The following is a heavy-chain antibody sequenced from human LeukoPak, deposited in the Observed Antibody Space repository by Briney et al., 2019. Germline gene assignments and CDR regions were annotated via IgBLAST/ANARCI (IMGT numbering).Heavy chain of an antibody. Sequence: GGSLRLSCAASGFTLISNYMTWVRQAPGEGLEWVSVIYSFNTTYYADSVNGRFTIFRDTSKNTLHLQMDRLRAEDTAVYYCARGRGSGSYNNYYYIDVWGKGDTVTVS. D-gene: IGHD3-10*01. CDR1: GFTLISNY. CDR2: IYSFNTT. J-gene: IGHJ6*03. CDR3: ARGRGSGSYNNYYYIDV. V-gene: IGHV3-53*01.